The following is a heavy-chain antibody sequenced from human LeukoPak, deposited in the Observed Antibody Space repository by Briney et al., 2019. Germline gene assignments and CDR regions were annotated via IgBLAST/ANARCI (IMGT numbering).Heavy chain of an antibody. Sequence: GESLKISCKGSGYRFADYWIAWVRQVPGQGLEWMGIIYPDDSDTRYSPSFLGQVTISADKSISTAYLQWSSLRDEDTAVYYCARDSVYGSFFDYWGQGILVTVSS. CDR2: IYPDDSDT. CDR1: GYRFADYW. J-gene: IGHJ4*02. V-gene: IGHV5-51*01. CDR3: ARDSVYGSFFDY. D-gene: IGHD3-10*01.